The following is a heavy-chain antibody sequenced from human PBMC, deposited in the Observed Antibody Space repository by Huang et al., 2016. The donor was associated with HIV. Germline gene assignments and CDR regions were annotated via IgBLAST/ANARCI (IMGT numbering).Heavy chain of an antibody. CDR2: INHIGKT. CDR1: GGSFSGYY. CDR3: AREKAADSAWYGVYYFDY. Sequence: QVQLRQWGAGLMKPSETLSLTCAVYGGSFSGYYWTWIRQSPGKGLEWIGEINHIGKTNYQPSLKSRVTISKDTAKNQFSLQLTSVSAADTGVYFCAREKAADSAWYGVYYFDYWGEGALVTVTS. J-gene: IGHJ4*02. D-gene: IGHD6-19*01. V-gene: IGHV4-34*01.